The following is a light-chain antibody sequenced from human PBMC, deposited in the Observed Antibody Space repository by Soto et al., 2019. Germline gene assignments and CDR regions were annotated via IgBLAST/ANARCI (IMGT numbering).Light chain of an antibody. CDR1: QGIRSW. Sequence: DIQMTQYPSSVSASVGDRVTITCRASQGIRSWLAWYQQRPGKAPKLLISAASSLQSAVPSRFSGSGSGTDFTLPISSLQPDDFATYYCQQSDTFPATFGGGTKVEIK. J-gene: IGKJ4*01. CDR3: QQSDTFPAT. V-gene: IGKV1D-12*01. CDR2: AAS.